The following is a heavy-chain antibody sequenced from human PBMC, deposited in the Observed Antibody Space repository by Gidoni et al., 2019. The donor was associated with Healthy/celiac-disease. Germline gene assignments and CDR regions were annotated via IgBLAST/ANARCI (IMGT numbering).Heavy chain of an antibody. Sequence: EVQLVESGGGLVQPGGSLRLSCSASGFPFSSYAMHWVRQAPGKGLEYVSAISSNGGSTYYADSVKGRFTISRDNSKNTLYLQMSSLRAEDTAVYYCVKSDPYCSGGSCYGALYGMDVWGQGTTVTVSS. CDR1: GFPFSSYA. V-gene: IGHV3-64D*09. J-gene: IGHJ6*02. D-gene: IGHD2-15*01. CDR3: VKSDPYCSGGSCYGALYGMDV. CDR2: ISSNGGST.